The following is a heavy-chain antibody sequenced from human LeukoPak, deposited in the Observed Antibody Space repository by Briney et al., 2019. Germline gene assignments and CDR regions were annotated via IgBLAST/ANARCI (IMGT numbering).Heavy chain of an antibody. V-gene: IGHV3-48*01. CDR1: GFTFRSYN. Sequence: PGGSLRLSCAASGFTFRSYNMNWVRQAPGKGLEWVSYITGGSTTIYYADSVKGRFTISRDNAKNSLYLQMNSLRAEDTALYYCARMGPDYGDYEGAFDIWGQGTMVTVSS. J-gene: IGHJ3*02. D-gene: IGHD4-17*01. CDR2: ITGGSTTI. CDR3: ARMGPDYGDYEGAFDI.